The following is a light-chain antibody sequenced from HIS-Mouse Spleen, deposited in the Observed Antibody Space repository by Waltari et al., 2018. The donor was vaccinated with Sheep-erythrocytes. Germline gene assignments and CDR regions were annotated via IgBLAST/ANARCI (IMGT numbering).Light chain of an antibody. CDR2: AAS. CDR3: QQSYSTPQFT. V-gene: IGKV1-39*01. Sequence: DIQMTQSPSSLSASVGHRVTITCRASQSISSYLIWYQQKPGKAPKLLIYAASSLQSGVPSRFSGSGSGTDFTLTISSLQPEDFATYYCQQSYSTPQFTFGPGTKVDIK. J-gene: IGKJ3*01. CDR1: QSISSY.